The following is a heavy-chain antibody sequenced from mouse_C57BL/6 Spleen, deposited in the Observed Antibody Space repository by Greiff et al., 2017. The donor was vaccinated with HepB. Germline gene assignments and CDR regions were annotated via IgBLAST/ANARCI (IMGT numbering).Heavy chain of an antibody. CDR3: DRNNKGSRERIDY. CDR1: GFSLTSYA. J-gene: IGHJ2*01. V-gene: IGHV2-9-1*01. D-gene: IGHD1-1*01. Sequence: VQLQQSGPGLVAPSRCLSITCAASGFSLTSYAISWVRQPPGKGLEWLGVIWTGGGTNYNSALKSRLSISKDNSKSQGFLKMNSLQTDDTARYYCDRNNKGSRERIDYWGQGTTLTVSS. CDR2: IWTGGGT.